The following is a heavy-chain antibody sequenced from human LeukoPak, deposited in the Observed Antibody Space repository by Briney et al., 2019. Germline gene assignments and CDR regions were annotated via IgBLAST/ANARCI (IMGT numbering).Heavy chain of an antibody. CDR1: GXSISSYY. V-gene: IGHV4-59*08. CDR3: ARLWDSSSSLDY. D-gene: IGHD6-6*01. Sequence: SETLSLTCTVSGXSISSYYRSWIRQPPGKGLEWIGYIYYSGGTNYNPSLKSRVTISIDTSKNQVSLKLSSVTAADTAVYYCARLWDSSSSLDYWGQGTLVTVSS. J-gene: IGHJ4*02. CDR2: IYYSGGT.